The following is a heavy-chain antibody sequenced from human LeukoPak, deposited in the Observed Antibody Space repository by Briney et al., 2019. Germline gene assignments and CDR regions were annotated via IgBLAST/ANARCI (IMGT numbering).Heavy chain of an antibody. D-gene: IGHD3-10*01. Sequence: GGSLRLSCAASGFTFSSYGMHWVRQAPGKGLEWVAVISYDGSNKYYADSVTGRFTISRDNSKNTLYLQMNSLRAEDTAVYYCAKGSLWFGELSGDYWGQGTLVTVSS. CDR1: GFTFSSYG. CDR2: ISYDGSNK. CDR3: AKGSLWFGELSGDY. V-gene: IGHV3-30*18. J-gene: IGHJ4*02.